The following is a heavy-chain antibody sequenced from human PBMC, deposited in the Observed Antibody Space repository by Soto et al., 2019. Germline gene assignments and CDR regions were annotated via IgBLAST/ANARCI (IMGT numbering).Heavy chain of an antibody. V-gene: IGHV4-39*01. Sequence: ETLSLTCTVSGGSISSSSYYWGWIRQPPGKGLEWIGSIYYSGSTYYNPSLKSRVTISVDTSKNQFSLKLSSVTAADTAVYYCARHGIAAAGMYGMDVWGQGTTVTVSS. CDR1: GGSISSSSYY. D-gene: IGHD6-13*01. CDR3: ARHGIAAAGMYGMDV. J-gene: IGHJ6*02. CDR2: IYYSGST.